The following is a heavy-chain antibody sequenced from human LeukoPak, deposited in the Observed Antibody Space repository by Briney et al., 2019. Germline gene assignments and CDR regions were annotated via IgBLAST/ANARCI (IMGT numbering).Heavy chain of an antibody. CDR2: VYPADSDT. J-gene: IGHJ3*01. Sequence: GESLKISCKGSGYTFTSYWIAWLRQMPGQGLEWMGVVYPADSDTRYSRSFQGQVTISVDQYLNTADMQWSRVKASDTAMYYCARLLITTYGAFDVWGQGTRVTVSS. V-gene: IGHV5-51*01. CDR3: ARLLITTYGAFDV. D-gene: IGHD3-22*01. CDR1: GYTFTSYW.